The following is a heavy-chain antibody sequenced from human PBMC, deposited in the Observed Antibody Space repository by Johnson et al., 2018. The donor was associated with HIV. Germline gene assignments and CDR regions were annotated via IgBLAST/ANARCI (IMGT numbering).Heavy chain of an antibody. CDR2: ISYDGSNK. J-gene: IGHJ3*02. CDR1: GFTFSSYG. D-gene: IGHD1-1*01. V-gene: IGHV3-30*19. Sequence: QVQLVESGGGVVQPGRSLRLSCAASGFTFSSYGMHWVRQAPGKGLEWVAVISYDGSNKYYADSVKGRFTLSRDNSKNTLSLQMKSLRAEDRAVYYCARDRGGTRGAFDIWGQGTMVTVSS. CDR3: ARDRGGTRGAFDI.